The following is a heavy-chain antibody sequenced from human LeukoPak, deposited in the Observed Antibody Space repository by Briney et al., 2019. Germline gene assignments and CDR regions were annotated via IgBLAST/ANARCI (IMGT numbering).Heavy chain of an antibody. V-gene: IGHV3-11*01. J-gene: IGHJ5*02. CDR1: GFTFSDYY. Sequence: GGSLRLSCAASGFTFSDYYMSWIRQAPGKGPEWVSYISSSGSTIYYADSVKGRFTISRDNAKNSLYLQMNSLRAEDTAVYYCARDRKATPYAFDPWGQGTLVTVSS. CDR2: ISSSGSTI. CDR3: ARDRKATPYAFDP. D-gene: IGHD3-16*01.